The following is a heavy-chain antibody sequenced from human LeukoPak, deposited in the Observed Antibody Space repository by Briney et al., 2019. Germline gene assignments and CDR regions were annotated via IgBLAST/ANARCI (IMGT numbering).Heavy chain of an antibody. V-gene: IGHV3-30*02. CDR2: IWYDGSNK. CDR3: AKDLTYYHEFLDY. Sequence: GGSLRLSCAASGFTFSSYGMHWVRQAPGKGLEWVAVIWYDGSNKYYADSVKGRFTISRDNSKNTLYMQMNSLTAEDTAVYYCAKDLTYYHEFLDYWGQGTLVTVSS. D-gene: IGHD3-22*01. CDR1: GFTFSSYG. J-gene: IGHJ4*02.